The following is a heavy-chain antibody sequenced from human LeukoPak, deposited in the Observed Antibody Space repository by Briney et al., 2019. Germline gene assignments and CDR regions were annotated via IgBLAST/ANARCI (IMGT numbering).Heavy chain of an antibody. CDR3: ARDWFCSGGRCHGMDV. J-gene: IGHJ6*02. D-gene: IGHD2-15*01. CDR2: ISSGGGST. Sequence: GGSLRLSCAASGFTFSSYVMSWVRQGPGKGLEWVSTISSGGGSTYYADSVKGRFTISRDNSKNTLYLQMNSLRAEDTAVYYCARDWFCSGGRCHGMDVWGQGTTVTVSS. CDR1: GFTFSSYV. V-gene: IGHV3-23*01.